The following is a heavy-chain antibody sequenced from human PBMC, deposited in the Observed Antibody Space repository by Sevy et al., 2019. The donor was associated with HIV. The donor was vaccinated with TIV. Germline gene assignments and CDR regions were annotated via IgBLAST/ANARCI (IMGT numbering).Heavy chain of an antibody. CDR3: ATLRGGLYGSGYFQN. CDR2: ISSSGGST. Sequence: GESLRLSCAASGFTFSAYAMSWVRQAPGKGLEWVSCISSSGGSTYYADSVKGRFSISRDTSKNTLYLQMNSLRAEDTAVYYCATLRGGLYGSGYFQNWGQGTQVTVSS. V-gene: IGHV3-23*01. J-gene: IGHJ1*01. CDR1: GFTFSAYA. D-gene: IGHD3-10*01.